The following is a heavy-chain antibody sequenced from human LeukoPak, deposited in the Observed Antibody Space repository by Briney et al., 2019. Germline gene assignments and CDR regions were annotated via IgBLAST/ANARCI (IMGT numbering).Heavy chain of an antibody. Sequence: PGGSLRLSCAASGFTFSSYAMSWVRQAPGKGLEWVSAISGSGGSTYYADSVKGRFTISRDNSKNTLYLQMNSLRAEDTAVYYCAKGANPPAGGDRNYYYYYYMDVWGKGTTVTVSS. J-gene: IGHJ6*03. CDR3: AKGANPPAGGDRNYYYYYYMDV. V-gene: IGHV3-23*01. CDR1: GFTFSSYA. D-gene: IGHD2-21*02. CDR2: ISGSGGST.